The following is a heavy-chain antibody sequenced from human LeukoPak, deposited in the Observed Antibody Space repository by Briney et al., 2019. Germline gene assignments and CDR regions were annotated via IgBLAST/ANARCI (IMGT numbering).Heavy chain of an antibody. J-gene: IGHJ6*03. CDR1: GYTFTGYY. CDR2: MNPNSGNT. V-gene: IGHV1-8*02. D-gene: IGHD6-19*01. CDR3: ARGGGESSGWYFVYYMDV. Sequence: ASVKVSCKASGYTFTGYYMHWVRQAPGQGLEWMGWMNPNSGNTGYAQKFQGRVTMTRNTSISTAYMELSSLRSEDTAVYYCARGGGESSGWYFVYYMDVWGKGTTVTISS.